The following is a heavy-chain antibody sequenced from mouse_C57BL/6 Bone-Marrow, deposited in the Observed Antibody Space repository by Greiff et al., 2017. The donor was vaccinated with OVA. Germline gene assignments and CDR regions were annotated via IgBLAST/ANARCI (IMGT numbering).Heavy chain of an antibody. D-gene: IGHD1-1*01. CDR1: GFTFSDYY. CDR3: ARVYYGSSYYFDY. Sequence: EVQLVESEGGLVQPGSSMKLSCTASGFTFSDYYMAWVRQVPEKGLEWVANINYDGSSTYYLDSLKSRFIISRDNAKNILYLQMSSLKSEDTATYYCARVYYGSSYYFDYWGQGTTLTVSS. CDR2: INYDGSST. V-gene: IGHV5-16*01. J-gene: IGHJ2*01.